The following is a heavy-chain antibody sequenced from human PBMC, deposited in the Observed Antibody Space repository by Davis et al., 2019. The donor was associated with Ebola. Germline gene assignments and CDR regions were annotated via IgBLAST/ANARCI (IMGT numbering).Heavy chain of an antibody. CDR2: LSGGSGTT. Sequence: GESLKISCVASGFTFTSHAMSWVRQAPGKGLEWVSALSGGSGTTHYADSVRGRFTISRDNSKDTVYLQMNSLRVEDTAVYYCARDRRENYMDVWGTGTTVTVS. CDR3: ARDRRENYMDV. D-gene: IGHD2/OR15-2a*01. V-gene: IGHV3-23*01. CDR1: GFTFTSHA. J-gene: IGHJ6*03.